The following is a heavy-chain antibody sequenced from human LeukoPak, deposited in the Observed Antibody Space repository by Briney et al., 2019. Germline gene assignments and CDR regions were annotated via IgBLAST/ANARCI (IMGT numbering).Heavy chain of an antibody. V-gene: IGHV4-39*01. D-gene: IGHD3-22*01. CDR2: IYYSGTT. J-gene: IGHJ4*02. Sequence: PSETLSLTCTVSGGSISSDNYYWGWIRQPPGKGLEWIGSIYYSGTTYYNPSLKSRVTISVDTSKSQFSLKLSSVTAADTAVYYCATGTYYYDSSGYPLFDYWGQGTLVTVSS. CDR3: ATGTYYYDSSGYPLFDY. CDR1: GGSISSDNYY.